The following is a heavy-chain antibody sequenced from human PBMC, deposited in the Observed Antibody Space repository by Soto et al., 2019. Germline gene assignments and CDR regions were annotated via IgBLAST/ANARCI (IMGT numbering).Heavy chain of an antibody. Sequence: GESLKISCKASGYSFPNAWIAWVRQMPGKGLEWMGIVYPGDSDTRYSPSFQGQVTISADKSSNTAYLQWSSLKASDTAVYYCARATYYFDSSGYQTSVFDYWGQGTLVTVSS. CDR3: ARATYYFDSSGYQTSVFDY. V-gene: IGHV5-51*01. CDR1: GYSFPNAW. CDR2: VYPGDSDT. D-gene: IGHD3-22*01. J-gene: IGHJ4*02.